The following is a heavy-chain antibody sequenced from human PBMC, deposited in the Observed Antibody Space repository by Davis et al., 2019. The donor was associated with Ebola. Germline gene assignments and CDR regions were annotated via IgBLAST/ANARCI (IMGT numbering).Heavy chain of an antibody. CDR2: IYHTGDT. D-gene: IGHD2-15*01. V-gene: IGHV4-38-2*02. J-gene: IGHJ5*02. CDR3: ARVNFCIGGSCYSHDH. CDR1: GDSISNNYY. Sequence: SETLSLTCTVSGDSISNNYYWSWIRQPPGKGLEWIGEIYHTGDTNYNPSLKSRVTISVDTSKNQFSLRLNSVTAADTAVYYCARVNFCIGGSCYSHDHWGQGTLVTVSS.